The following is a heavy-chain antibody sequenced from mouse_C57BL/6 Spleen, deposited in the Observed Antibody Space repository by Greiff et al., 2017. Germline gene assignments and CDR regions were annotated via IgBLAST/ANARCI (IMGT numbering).Heavy chain of an antibody. J-gene: IGHJ3*01. V-gene: IGHV1-64*01. Sequence: VQLQQPGAELVKPGASVKLSCKASGYTFTSYWMHWVKQRPGQGLEWIGMIHPNSGSTNYNEKFKSKVTLTVDKSSSTAYMQLSSLTSEDSAVYYCAREGSYYYGSSAFADWGQGTLVTVSA. D-gene: IGHD1-1*01. CDR2: IHPNSGST. CDR1: GYTFTSYW. CDR3: AREGSYYYGSSAFAD.